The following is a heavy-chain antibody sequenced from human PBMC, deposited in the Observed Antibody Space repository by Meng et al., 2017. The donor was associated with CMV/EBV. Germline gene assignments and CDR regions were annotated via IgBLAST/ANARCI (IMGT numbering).Heavy chain of an antibody. CDR3: ARRFRGAFDI. CDR2: IYSGGTT. CDR1: GFTVSSNY. Sequence: GESLKISSAPSGFTVSSNYMNWVRQAPGKGLEWVSVIYSGGTTYYADSVKGRFTISRDNSKNTLYLQMNSLRAEDTAVYYCARRFRGAFDIWGQGTMVTVSS. J-gene: IGHJ3*02. V-gene: IGHV3-53*01. D-gene: IGHD3-3*01.